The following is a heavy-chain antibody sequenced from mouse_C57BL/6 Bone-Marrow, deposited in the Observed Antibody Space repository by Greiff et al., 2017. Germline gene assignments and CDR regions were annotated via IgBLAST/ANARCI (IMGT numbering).Heavy chain of an antibody. CDR2: ISDGGSYT. D-gene: IGHD3-2*02. V-gene: IGHV5-4*01. CDR1: GFTFSSYA. Sequence: EVMLVESGGGLVKPGGSLKLSCAASGFTFSSYAMSWVRQTPEKRLEWVATISDGGSYTYHPDNVKGRFTISRDNAKNNLYLQMSHLKSEDTAMYYCARDPRDSSGFDYWGQGTTLTVSS. CDR3: ARDPRDSSGFDY. J-gene: IGHJ2*01.